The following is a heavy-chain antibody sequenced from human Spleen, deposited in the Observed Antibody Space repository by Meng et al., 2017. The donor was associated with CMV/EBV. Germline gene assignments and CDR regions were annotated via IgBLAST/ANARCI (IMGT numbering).Heavy chain of an antibody. V-gene: IGHV1-18*01. D-gene: IGHD2-2*02. Sequence: ASVKVSCKTSGYSFTIFGISWVRQAPGQGLEWMGWISSYNGNTNFAQKLQGRVTMTTDTSTSTAYMELRSLRSDDTAVYYCARGGGHCSSTSCYTYDYWGQGTLVTVSS. CDR1: GYSFTIFG. CDR3: ARGGGHCSSTSCYTYDY. J-gene: IGHJ4*02. CDR2: ISSYNGNT.